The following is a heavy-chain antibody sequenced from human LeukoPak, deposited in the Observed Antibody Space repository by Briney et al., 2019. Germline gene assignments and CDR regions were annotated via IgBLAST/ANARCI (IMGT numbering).Heavy chain of an antibody. V-gene: IGHV3-23*01. Sequence: GGSLRLSCAASGFTFSSYAMSWVRQAPGKGLEWVSAISGTGDNTYYADSVKGRFTISRDNSKNTLYLQMNSLRAEDTAVYYCAGIPGGAYCGGDCPTPFDYWGQGTLVTVSS. D-gene: IGHD2-21*02. J-gene: IGHJ4*02. CDR2: ISGTGDNT. CDR3: AGIPGGAYCGGDCPTPFDY. CDR1: GFTFSSYA.